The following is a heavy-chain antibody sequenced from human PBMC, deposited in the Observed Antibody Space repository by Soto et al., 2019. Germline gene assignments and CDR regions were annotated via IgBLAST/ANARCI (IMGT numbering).Heavy chain of an antibody. D-gene: IGHD1-26*01. Sequence: GGSLRLSWAAAGFTFISYGMHWVRQAPGKGLEWVAVIWYDGSNKYYADSVKGRFTISRDNSRNKLYLQMDSLRAEDTAVYHCVILALGKFQYWGQGILLTVSS. J-gene: IGHJ4*02. CDR3: VILALGKFQY. V-gene: IGHV3-33*01. CDR1: GFTFISYG. CDR2: IWYDGSNK.